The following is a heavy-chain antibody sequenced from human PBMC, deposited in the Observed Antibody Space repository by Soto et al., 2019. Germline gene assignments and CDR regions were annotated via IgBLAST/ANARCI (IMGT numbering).Heavy chain of an antibody. Sequence: ASVKVSCKASGYTFTSYGISWVRQAPGQGLEWMGWISAYNGNTNYAQKLQGRVTMTTDTSTSTAYMELRSLRSDDTAVYYCAREYCGGDCYIDEADAFDIWGQGTMVTVSS. CDR3: AREYCGGDCYIDEADAFDI. D-gene: IGHD2-21*02. V-gene: IGHV1-18*01. J-gene: IGHJ3*02. CDR2: ISAYNGNT. CDR1: GYTFTSYG.